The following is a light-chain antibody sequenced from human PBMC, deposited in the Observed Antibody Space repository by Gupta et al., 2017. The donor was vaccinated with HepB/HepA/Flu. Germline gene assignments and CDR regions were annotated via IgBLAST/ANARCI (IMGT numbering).Light chain of an antibody. Sequence: DIQLTQSPSSLSASVGDRVTITCRVSQGISSYLNWYRQKPGTVPKLLIYSASKMQSGVPSRFSGSGSGTDFTLTSRSLQAVDVATCHGHSDYARLTFGRGTKVEIK. CDR1: QGISSY. CDR2: SAS. V-gene: IGKV1-27*01. J-gene: IGKJ4*01. CDR3: HSDYARLT.